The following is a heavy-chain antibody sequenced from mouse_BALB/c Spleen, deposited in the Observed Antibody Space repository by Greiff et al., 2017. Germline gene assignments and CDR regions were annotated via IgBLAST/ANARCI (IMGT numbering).Heavy chain of an antibody. CDR3: ARYRYVEDGYAMDY. CDR1: GYTFTSYW. J-gene: IGHJ4*01. V-gene: IGHV1-7*01. Sequence: QVQLQQSGAELAKPGASVKMSCKASGYTFTSYWMHWVKQRPGQGLEWIGYINPSTGYTEYNQKFKDKATLTADKSSSTAYMQLSSLTSEDSAVYYCARYRYVEDGYAMDYWGQGTSVTVSS. CDR2: INPSTGYT. D-gene: IGHD2-14*01.